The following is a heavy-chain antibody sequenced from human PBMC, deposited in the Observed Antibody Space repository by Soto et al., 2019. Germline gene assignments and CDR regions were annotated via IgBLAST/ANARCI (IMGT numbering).Heavy chain of an antibody. CDR1: GGRFSRHT. J-gene: IGHJ4*02. V-gene: IGHV1-69*01. D-gene: IGHD4-17*01. Sequence: QVQLVQSGVEVKKPGSSVKVSCKASGGRFSRHTVSWVRQAPGQGLEWVGGIIPIFGTTNYGNILRGRVTITADASTGTAYMELSSLRSDDTAVYYCAVTTGTSITGPPGWGQGTLVTVSS. CDR2: IIPIFGTT. CDR3: AVTTGTSITGPPG.